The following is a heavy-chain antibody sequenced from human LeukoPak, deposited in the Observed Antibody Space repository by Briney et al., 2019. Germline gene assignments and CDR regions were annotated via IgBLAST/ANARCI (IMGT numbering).Heavy chain of an antibody. CDR1: GDSVSSNSAA. V-gene: IGHV6-1*01. D-gene: IGHD1-26*01. J-gene: IGHJ4*02. Sequence: SQTLSLTCAISGDSVSSNSAAWSWIRQSPSRGLEWLGRTYQRFKWYTDYAVSVKSRIIINADTSKNQFSLQLSSVTPEDTAVYYCARDREHTFDYWGQGTLVTVSS. CDR3: ARDREHTFDY. CDR2: TYQRFKWYT.